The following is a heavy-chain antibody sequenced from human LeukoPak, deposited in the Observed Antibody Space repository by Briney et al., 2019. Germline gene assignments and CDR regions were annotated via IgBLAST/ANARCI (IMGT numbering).Heavy chain of an antibody. V-gene: IGHV3-15*01. CDR2: VKTKSEGGTV. Sequence: TGGSLRLSCAASGFTFAYAYMNWVRQAPGKGLEWVGRVKTKSEGGTVDYAAPVKGRFTISRDDSENTLYLQMNSLKTEDTAVYYCATRVGVADSGWGQGTLVTVSS. J-gene: IGHJ4*02. CDR1: GFTFAYAY. CDR3: ATRVGVADSG. D-gene: IGHD6-19*01.